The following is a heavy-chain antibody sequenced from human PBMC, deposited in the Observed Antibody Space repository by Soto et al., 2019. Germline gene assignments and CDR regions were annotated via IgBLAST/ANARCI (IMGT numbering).Heavy chain of an antibody. J-gene: IGHJ6*02. CDR1: GGSITNYY. V-gene: IGHV4-59*08. D-gene: IGHD3-10*01. CDR3: ARHGFGPLHGLVDV. Sequence: QVQLQESGPGLVKPSETLSLTCTVSGGSITNYYCSWFRQPPGKGLEWIGYINYDGYSAYNLSLKRRVTLSMDASTPQLSLMLGSVTATDTAVYYCARHGFGPLHGLVDVWGPGTTVIVSS. CDR2: INYDGYS.